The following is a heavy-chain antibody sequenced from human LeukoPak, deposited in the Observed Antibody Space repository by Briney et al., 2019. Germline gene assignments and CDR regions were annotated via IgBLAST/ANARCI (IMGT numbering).Heavy chain of an antibody. V-gene: IGHV1-69*06. CDR1: GYTFTSYA. D-gene: IGHD5-24*01. J-gene: IGHJ4*02. Sequence: GASVKVSRKASGYTFTSYAISWVRQAPGQGLEWMGGIIPIFGTANYAQKFQGRVTITADKSTSTAYMELSSLRSEDTAVYYCASSRDGYNPAFDYWGQGTLVTVSS. CDR3: ASSRDGYNPAFDY. CDR2: IIPIFGTA.